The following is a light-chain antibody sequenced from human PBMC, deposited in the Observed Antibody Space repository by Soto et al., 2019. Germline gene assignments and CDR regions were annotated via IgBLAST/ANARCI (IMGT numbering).Light chain of an antibody. CDR3: QSFDSSLSASV. Sequence: QSVLTQPPSVSGAPGQWVIISCTGNSSNIGAGYAVHWYQQLPGTAPKLLIYDNNNRPSGVSDRISASKSGTSASLAITGLQAEDEADYYCQSFDSSLSASVFGGGTQLTVL. CDR1: SSNIGAGYA. V-gene: IGLV1-40*01. CDR2: DNN. J-gene: IGLJ2*01.